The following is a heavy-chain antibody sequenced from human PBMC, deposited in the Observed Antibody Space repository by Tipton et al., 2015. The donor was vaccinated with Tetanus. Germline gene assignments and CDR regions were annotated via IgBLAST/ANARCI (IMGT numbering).Heavy chain of an antibody. CDR2: INHSGST. J-gene: IGHJ6*02. CDR3: ARIVAAPLYGMDV. Sequence: TLSLTCAVYGGSFSGYYWSWIRQPPGKGLEWIGEINHSGSTNYNPSLKSRVTISVDTSKNQFSLKLSSVTAADTAVYYCARIVAAPLYGMDVWGQGTTVTVSS. V-gene: IGHV4-34*01. D-gene: IGHD1-26*01. CDR1: GGSFSGYY.